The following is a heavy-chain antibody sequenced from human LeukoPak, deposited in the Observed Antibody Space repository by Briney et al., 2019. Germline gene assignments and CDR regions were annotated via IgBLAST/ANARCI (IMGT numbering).Heavy chain of an antibody. CDR1: GFTFSSYW. J-gene: IGHJ4*02. CDR3: AVCSGGSCLDY. D-gene: IGHD2-15*01. CDR2: INSDGSST. Sequence: GGSLRLSCAASGFTFSSYWMHWVRQAPGKGLVWVLRINSDGSSTSYADSVKGRFTISRDNAKNTLYLQMNSLRAEDTAVYYCAVCSGGSCLDYWGQGTLVTVSS. V-gene: IGHV3-74*01.